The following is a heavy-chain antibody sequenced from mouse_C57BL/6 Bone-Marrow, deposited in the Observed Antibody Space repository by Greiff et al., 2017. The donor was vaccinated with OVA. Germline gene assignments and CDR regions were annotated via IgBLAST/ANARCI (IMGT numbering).Heavy chain of an antibody. Sequence: EVQLQQSGAELVKPGASVKLSCTASGFNIKDYYMHWVKQRTEQGLEWIGRIDPEDGETKYAPKCQGKATITADTSSNTAYLQLSSLTSEDTAVYYCARSIYYYGSSPFSVWGTGTTVTVSS. D-gene: IGHD1-1*01. CDR2: IDPEDGET. V-gene: IGHV14-2*01. J-gene: IGHJ1*03. CDR1: GFNIKDYY. CDR3: ARSIYYYGSSPFSV.